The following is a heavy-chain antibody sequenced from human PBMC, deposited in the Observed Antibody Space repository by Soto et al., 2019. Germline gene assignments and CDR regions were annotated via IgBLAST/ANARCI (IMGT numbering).Heavy chain of an antibody. Sequence: QVQLQESGPGLVKPSETLSLSCTVSGGCISSYYWSWFRQSPGKRMEWIGYVHHSWGSSYNPSLQSRVAISLDTSKSQFSLKVTSVTATDTAVYYCARQGFGPLHGLVDVWGPGTTVTVSS. CDR3: ARQGFGPLHGLVDV. J-gene: IGHJ6*02. CDR1: GGCISSYY. CDR2: VHHSWGS. V-gene: IGHV4-59*08. D-gene: IGHD3-10*01.